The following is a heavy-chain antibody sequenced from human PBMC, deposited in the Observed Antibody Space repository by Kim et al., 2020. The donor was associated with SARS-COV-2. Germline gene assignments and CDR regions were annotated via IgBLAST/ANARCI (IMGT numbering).Heavy chain of an antibody. J-gene: IGHJ4*02. CDR2: T. Sequence: TNYGQEFQGRVIMTTDTATNTAYMELWSLRSDDTAMYYCARGAYGDVSFDYWGQGTLVTVSS. V-gene: IGHV1-18*01. D-gene: IGHD4-17*01. CDR3: ARGAYGDVSFDY.